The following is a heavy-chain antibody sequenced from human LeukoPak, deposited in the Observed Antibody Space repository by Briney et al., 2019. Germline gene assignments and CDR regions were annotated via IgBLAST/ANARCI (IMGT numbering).Heavy chain of an antibody. CDR3: ARQRRGYGTSYYYFDY. CDR2: IHSTGST. D-gene: IGHD6-6*01. Sequence: SETLSLTCTVSGDSISGYYWTWIRQPAGKGLEWIGRIHSTGSTNYNPSLKSRVTMSVDTSKNQFSLKVNSVTAADTAVYYCARQRRGYGTSYYYFDYWGQGTLVIVSP. CDR1: GDSISGYY. V-gene: IGHV4-4*07. J-gene: IGHJ4*02.